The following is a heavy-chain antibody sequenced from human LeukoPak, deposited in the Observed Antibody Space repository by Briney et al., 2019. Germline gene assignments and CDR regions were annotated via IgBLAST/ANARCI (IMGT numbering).Heavy chain of an antibody. V-gene: IGHV3-23*01. CDR2: ISGSGGST. Sequence: PGGSLRLSCAASGFTFSSYAMSWVRQAPGRGLEWVSAISGSGGSTYYADSVKGRFTISRDNSKNTLYLQMNSLRAEDTALYYCAKRSGGVAASGTLIDYWGQGTLVTVSS. J-gene: IGHJ4*02. CDR1: GFTFSSYA. CDR3: AKRSGGVAASGTLIDY. D-gene: IGHD6-13*01.